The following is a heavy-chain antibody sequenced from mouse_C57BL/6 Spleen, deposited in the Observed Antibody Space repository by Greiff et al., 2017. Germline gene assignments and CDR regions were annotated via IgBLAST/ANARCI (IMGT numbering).Heavy chain of an antibody. CDR3: ARGSFDY. V-gene: IGHV1-20*01. CDR2: INPYNGDT. CDR1: GYSFTGYF. J-gene: IGHJ2*01. Sequence: EAQLQESGPELVKPGDSVKISCKASGYSFTGYFMNWVMQSHGKSLEWIGRINPYNGDTFYNQKFKGKATLTVDKSSSIAHMELRSLTSEDSAVYYCARGSFDYWGQGTTLTVSS.